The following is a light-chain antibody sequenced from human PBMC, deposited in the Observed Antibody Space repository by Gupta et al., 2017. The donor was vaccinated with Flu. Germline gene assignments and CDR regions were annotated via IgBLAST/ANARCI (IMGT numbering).Light chain of an antibody. Sequence: DIDLTQSPSTLSASVGDRVTITCRASQSISSWLVWYQQKPGNAPKLLIYKASRVQSGVPSRFSGSGSGTEFTLTISSLQPEDFATYYCQQDNDSPITFGQGTQVEI. CDR2: KAS. J-gene: IGKJ5*01. V-gene: IGKV1-5*03. CDR3: QQDNDSPIT. CDR1: QSISSW.